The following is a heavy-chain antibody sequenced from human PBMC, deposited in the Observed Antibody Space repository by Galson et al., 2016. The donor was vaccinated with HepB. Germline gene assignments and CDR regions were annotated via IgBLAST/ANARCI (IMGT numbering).Heavy chain of an antibody. CDR3: ARDLWPRSHYYGSGSYYPTLDY. J-gene: IGHJ4*02. CDR2: IWHDGSSK. Sequence: SLRLSCAASGFTFSSYGMHWGRQAPGKGLEWVAVIWHDGSSKYYADSVKGRFTISRDNSKNMLYLQMNSLRAEDTALYYCARDLWPRSHYYGSGSYYPTLDYWGQGTLVTVSS. D-gene: IGHD3-10*01. CDR1: GFTFSSYG. V-gene: IGHV3-33*01.